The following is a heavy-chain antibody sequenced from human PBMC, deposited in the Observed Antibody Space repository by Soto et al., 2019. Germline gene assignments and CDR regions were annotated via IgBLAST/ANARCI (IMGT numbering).Heavy chain of an antibody. V-gene: IGHV3-74*01. CDR3: ARDTWNSY. CDR2: INPDGSST. D-gene: IGHD1-7*01. Sequence: EVQLAESGGGLVQPGGSLRLSCAATGFTFSNYWMDWVRQVPGRGLVWVSRINPDGSSTNYADSVKGRFTMSRDNTKNIVYLEMNSLRAEDTDVYYCARDTWNSYWGQGILVTVSS. CDR1: GFTFSNYW. J-gene: IGHJ4*02.